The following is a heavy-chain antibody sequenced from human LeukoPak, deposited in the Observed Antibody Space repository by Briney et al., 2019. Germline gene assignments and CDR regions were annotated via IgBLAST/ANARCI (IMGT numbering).Heavy chain of an antibody. V-gene: IGHV3-49*03. J-gene: IGHJ4*02. D-gene: IGHD5-18*01. CDR3: TRDAAMVTFDY. Sequence: GGSLRLSCIASGFTFGGYAMSWFRQAPGKGLEWLGLIRSNTYGGTTEYAASVKGRFTISRDDSKSIAYLQMNSLKTEDTALYYCTRDAAMVTFDYWGQGILVTVSS. CDR1: GFTFGGYA. CDR2: IRSNTYGGTT.